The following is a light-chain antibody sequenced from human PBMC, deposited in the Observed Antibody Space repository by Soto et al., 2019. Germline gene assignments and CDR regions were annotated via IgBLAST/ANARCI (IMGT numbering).Light chain of an antibody. Sequence: QYVLTQPPSVSGAPGQRVTISCTGSSSNIGAGYDVHWYQQLPGTAPKLLIYGNSNRPSGVPDRFSGSKSGTSASLAITWLQAEDEADYYCQSYDSSLSVVFGGGTKLTVL. J-gene: IGLJ2*01. CDR3: QSYDSSLSVV. CDR2: GNS. CDR1: SSNIGAGYD. V-gene: IGLV1-40*01.